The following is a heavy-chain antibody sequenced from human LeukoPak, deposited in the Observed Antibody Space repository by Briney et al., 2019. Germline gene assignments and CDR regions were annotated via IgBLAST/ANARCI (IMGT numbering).Heavy chain of an antibody. CDR2: IKQDGSEE. J-gene: IGHJ4*02. Sequence: GGSLRLSCAASGFTFSTYWMTWVRQAPGKGLEWVASIKQDGSEEQYVDSVRGRFTISRDNAKNTLYLHMDSLRAEDTAIYYCARAHDYAFEGDWGQGTLVTVSS. V-gene: IGHV3-7*05. CDR1: GFTFSTYW. CDR3: ARAHDYAFEGD. D-gene: IGHD3/OR15-3a*01.